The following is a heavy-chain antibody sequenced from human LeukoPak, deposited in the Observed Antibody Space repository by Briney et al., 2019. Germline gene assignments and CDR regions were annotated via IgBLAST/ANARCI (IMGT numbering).Heavy chain of an antibody. Sequence: PGGSLRLSCAASGFTFDDYAMHWVRQAPGKGLEWVAVISYDGRNIHYPDSVKGRFTISRDISTDTLWLQMDSLRTEDTAMYYCASPWGYGSGIWGQGTLVTVSS. V-gene: IGHV3-30*03. J-gene: IGHJ1*01. CDR3: ASPWGYGSGI. D-gene: IGHD3-10*01. CDR2: ISYDGRNI. CDR1: GFTFDDYA.